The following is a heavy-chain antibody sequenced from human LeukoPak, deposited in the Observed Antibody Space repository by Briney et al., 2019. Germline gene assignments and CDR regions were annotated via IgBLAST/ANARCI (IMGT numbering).Heavy chain of an antibody. Sequence: RSSETLSLTCTVSGGSISSSSYYWGWIRQPPGKGLEWIGSIYYSGSTYYNPSLKSRVTISVDTSKNQFSLKLSSVTAADTAVYYCARAANSGSYFNWFDPWGQGTLVTVSS. J-gene: IGHJ5*02. D-gene: IGHD1-26*01. CDR3: ARAANSGSYFNWFDP. V-gene: IGHV4-39*07. CDR1: GGSISSSSYY. CDR2: IYYSGST.